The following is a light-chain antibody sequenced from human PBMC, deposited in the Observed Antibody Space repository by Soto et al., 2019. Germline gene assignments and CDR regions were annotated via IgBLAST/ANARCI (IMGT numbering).Light chain of an antibody. J-gene: IGLJ1*01. CDR2: EVS. CDR3: SSYTSSSTRV. Sequence: QSVLTQPASVSGSPGQSITISCTGTSSDVGGYNYVSWHQQHPGKAPKLMIYEVSNRLSGVSDRFSGSKSGDTASLTISGLQAEDEADYYCSSYTSSSTRVFGTGTKVTVL. V-gene: IGLV2-14*01. CDR1: SSDVGGYNY.